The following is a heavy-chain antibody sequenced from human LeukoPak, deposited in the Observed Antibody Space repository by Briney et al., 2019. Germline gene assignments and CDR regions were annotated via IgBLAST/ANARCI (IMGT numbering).Heavy chain of an antibody. Sequence: PGGSLRLSCAASGFTFSSFTMRWVRQPPGKGLEWVSTIGTGGGGTYYADSVRGRFTISRDSSKNTLYLQMNSLRAEDTAVYYCARDRYNYVYYYYYGMDVWGQGTTVTVSS. V-gene: IGHV3-23*01. CDR3: ARDRYNYVYYYYYGMDV. CDR1: GFTFSSFT. D-gene: IGHD1-20*01. CDR2: IGTGGGGT. J-gene: IGHJ6*02.